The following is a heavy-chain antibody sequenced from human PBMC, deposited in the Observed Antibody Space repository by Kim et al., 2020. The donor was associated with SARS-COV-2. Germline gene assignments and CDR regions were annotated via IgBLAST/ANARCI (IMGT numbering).Heavy chain of an antibody. D-gene: IGHD6-19*01. CDR1: GFTFSSYE. Sequence: GGSLRLSCAASGFTFSSYEMNWVRQAPGKGLEWVSYISSSGSTIYYADSVKGRFTISRDNAKNSLYLQMNSLRAEDTAVYYCAREDSGWSLGYFDLWGRGTLVTVSS. CDR3: AREDSGWSLGYFDL. V-gene: IGHV3-48*03. CDR2: ISSSGSTI. J-gene: IGHJ2*01.